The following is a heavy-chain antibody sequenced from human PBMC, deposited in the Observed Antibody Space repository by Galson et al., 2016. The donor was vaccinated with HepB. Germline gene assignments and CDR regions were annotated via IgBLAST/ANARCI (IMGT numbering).Heavy chain of an antibody. CDR1: GGSIRGSPYY. J-gene: IGHJ3*01. D-gene: IGHD6-6*01. CDR3: SRPPPSIAAPSDAFDL. CDR2: IYYTGNT. V-gene: IGHV4-39*01. Sequence: ETLSLTCNVSGGSIRGSPYYWGWIRQPPGKGLEWIGSIYYTGNTYYNPSLKSRVTIHVDTSKNQVSLKLNSVTAADSAVYYCSRPPPSIAAPSDAFDLWGRGTVVTVSS.